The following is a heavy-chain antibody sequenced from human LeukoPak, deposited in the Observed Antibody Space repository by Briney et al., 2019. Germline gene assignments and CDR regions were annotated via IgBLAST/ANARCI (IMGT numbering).Heavy chain of an antibody. V-gene: IGHV5-51*01. CDR3: ARHPRGSSSSWFDP. J-gene: IGHJ5*02. D-gene: IGHD6-6*01. CDR1: GYCFTTYW. Sequence: GEALKICCTGSGYCFTTYWIGWVRQMREKVLEWGRIIYPGDSNTRYSPSFQGQVTISVDTSSSTAYLQWSSLKASDTAMYYCARHPRGSSSSWFDPWGQGTLVTVSS. CDR2: IYPGDSNT.